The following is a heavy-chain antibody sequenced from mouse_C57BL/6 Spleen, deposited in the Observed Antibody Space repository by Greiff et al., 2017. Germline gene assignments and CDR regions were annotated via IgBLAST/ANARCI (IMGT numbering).Heavy chain of an antibody. CDR1: GYTFTSYW. CDR2: IDPSDSYT. CDR3: ASFYSSDPHAMDY. J-gene: IGHJ4*01. Sequence: QVQLQQPGAELVMPGASVKLSCKASGYTFTSYWMHWVKQRPGQGLEWIGEIDPSDSYTNYNQKFKGKSTLTVDKSSSTAYMQLSSLTSEDSAVYYCASFYSSDPHAMDYWGQGTSVTVSS. D-gene: IGHD2-10*02. V-gene: IGHV1-69*01.